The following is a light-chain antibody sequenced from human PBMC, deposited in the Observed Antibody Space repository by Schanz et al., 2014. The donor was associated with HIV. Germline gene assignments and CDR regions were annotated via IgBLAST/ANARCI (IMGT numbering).Light chain of an antibody. CDR2: GAS. J-gene: IGKJ2*01. Sequence: EIVLTQSPGTLSLSPGERATLSCRASQSVVSSYLAWYHQKPGQAPRHLIYGASTRATGIPVRFSGSGSGTEFTLTISRLEPEDFAVYYCQQYSNAPYTFGQGTRLEIK. CDR3: QQYSNAPYT. CDR1: QSVVSSY. V-gene: IGKV3-20*01.